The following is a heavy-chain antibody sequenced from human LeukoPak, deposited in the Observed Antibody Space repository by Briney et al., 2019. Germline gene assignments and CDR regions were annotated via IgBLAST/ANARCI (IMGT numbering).Heavy chain of an antibody. D-gene: IGHD2-2*02. V-gene: IGHV3-33*01. CDR2: IWYDGSNK. CDR3: ARGYRDLDY. J-gene: IGHJ4*02. CDR1: GFTFSSHG. Sequence: PGGSLRLSCAASGFTFSSHGMHWVRQAPGKGLEWVAVIWYDGSNKYYADSVKGRFTISRDNSKNTLYLQVNSLRVEDTAVYYCARGYRDLDYWGQGTLVTVPS.